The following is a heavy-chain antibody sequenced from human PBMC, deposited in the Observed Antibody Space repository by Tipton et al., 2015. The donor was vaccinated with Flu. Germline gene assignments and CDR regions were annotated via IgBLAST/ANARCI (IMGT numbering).Heavy chain of an antibody. V-gene: IGHV3-30*04. CDR3: AKDVGGWAPYDS. CDR1: GFSFDIFA. J-gene: IGHJ4*02. CDR2: ISKDGRSI. D-gene: IGHD3-16*01. Sequence: SLRLSCAASGFSFDIFALHWVRQAPGKGLEWVAVISKDGRSIYYADSVKGRFTISRDNSENTLYLQMNSLRAEDTAVYYCAKDVGGWAPYDSWGQGTLVTVSS.